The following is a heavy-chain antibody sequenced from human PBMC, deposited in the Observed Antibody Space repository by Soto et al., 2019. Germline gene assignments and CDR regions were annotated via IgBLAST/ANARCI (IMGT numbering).Heavy chain of an antibody. CDR1: RGSVSSGGYS. D-gene: IGHD1-1*01. CDR3: AGDSRSTTTFALDI. CDR2: IYHREIT. J-gene: IGHJ6*02. V-gene: IGHV4-30-2*01. Sequence: QLQLQESGSGLVKPSQTLSLTCTVSRGSVSSGGYSWNWLRQPPGKGLEWIGYIYHREITSYKPSLKSRVTISVDRSKNQFSLRLNSVTAADTAVYYCAGDSRSTTTFALDIWGQGTTVIVSS.